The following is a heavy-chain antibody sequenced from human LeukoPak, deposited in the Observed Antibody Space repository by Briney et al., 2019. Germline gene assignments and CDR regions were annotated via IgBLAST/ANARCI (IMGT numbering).Heavy chain of an antibody. D-gene: IGHD3-10*01. CDR1: GYTFTSYG. V-gene: IGHV1-18*01. CDR3: ARQRITMVRGVIHKEFDY. CDR2: ISAYNGNT. J-gene: IGHJ4*02. Sequence: ASVKVSCKASGYTFTSYGISWVRQAPGQGLEWMGWISAYNGNTNYAQKLQGRVTMTTDTSTSTAYMELRSLRSDDTAVYYCARQRITMVRGVIHKEFDYWGQGTLVTVSS.